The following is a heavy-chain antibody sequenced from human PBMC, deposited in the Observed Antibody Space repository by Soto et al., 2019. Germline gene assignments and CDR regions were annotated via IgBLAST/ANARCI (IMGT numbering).Heavy chain of an antibody. CDR1: GFTVCGSA. D-gene: IGHD3-3*01. Sequence: PGGSMRISCAASGFTVCGSAMHWVRQDSGKGLEWVGRIRSKGNNYATVYGASLKGRFTISRDDAKNTAYLQMNSLNTEDTAVYYCSRQASDFWSGKPQYYMDVWGKGTTVTV. J-gene: IGHJ6*03. CDR3: SRQASDFWSGKPQYYMDV. CDR2: IRSKGNNYAT. V-gene: IGHV3-73*01.